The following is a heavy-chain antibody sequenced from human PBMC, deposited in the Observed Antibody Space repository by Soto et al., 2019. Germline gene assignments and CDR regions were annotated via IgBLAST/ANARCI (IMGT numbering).Heavy chain of an antibody. Sequence: PSETLSLSCKVSGGSINNHHWSWIRQPPGKGLEWIGFISYTGSTNYNPSLNSRVTISVDTSKNQFSLKLTSVTAADTAVYYCTKDANAYTFYYWGQGTLGTVSS. J-gene: IGHJ4*02. CDR1: GGSINNHH. D-gene: IGHD2-8*01. CDR2: ISYTGST. CDR3: TKDANAYTFYY. V-gene: IGHV4-59*11.